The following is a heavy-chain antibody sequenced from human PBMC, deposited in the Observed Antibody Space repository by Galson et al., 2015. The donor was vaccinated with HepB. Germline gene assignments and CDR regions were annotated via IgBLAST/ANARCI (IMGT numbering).Heavy chain of an antibody. D-gene: IGHD2-8*01. V-gene: IGHV1-46*01. CDR3: ARAARDTYAVDI. CDR2: INPSGGST. Sequence: SVKVSCKASGYTFTSYYMHWVRQAPGQGLEWMGIINPSGGSTSYAQKFQGRVTMTRDTSISTAYMELSRLRSDDTAVYYCARAARDTYAVDIWGQGTMVTVSS. CDR1: GYTFTSYY. J-gene: IGHJ3*02.